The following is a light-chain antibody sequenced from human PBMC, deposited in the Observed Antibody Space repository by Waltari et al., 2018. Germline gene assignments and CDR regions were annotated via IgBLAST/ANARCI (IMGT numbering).Light chain of an antibody. CDR1: RRHSTNI. CDR2: VKSDGSH. CDR3: QTGGHGTWV. Sequence: QLVLTQSPSASASLAASVTLTCTLSRRHSTNIIAWLQQQPEKVPRFLMNVKSDGSHNKGVGIPDRFSGSSSGAERYLTISSLQSEDEADYYCQTGGHGTWVFGGGTRLTVL. V-gene: IGLV4-69*01. J-gene: IGLJ3*02.